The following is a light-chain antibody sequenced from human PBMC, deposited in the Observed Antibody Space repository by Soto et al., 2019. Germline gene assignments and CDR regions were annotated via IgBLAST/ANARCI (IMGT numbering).Light chain of an antibody. V-gene: IGKV3-15*01. CDR1: QSVSSD. J-gene: IGKJ1*01. CDR3: QQYNNWPWT. CDR2: GAS. Sequence: EIVMTPSPATLSVSPGERATLSCRASQSVSSDLAWYHQKPGQAPRLLIYGASTRATGIPARFSGSGSGTEFTLTINSLQSEDFAVYYCQQYNNWPWTFGQGTKVDIK.